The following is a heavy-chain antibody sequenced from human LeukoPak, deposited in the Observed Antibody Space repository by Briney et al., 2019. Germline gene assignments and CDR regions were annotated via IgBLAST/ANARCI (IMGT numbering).Heavy chain of an antibody. CDR1: GYTFTGYY. CDR2: TNPNNGAT. J-gene: IGHJ4*02. D-gene: IGHD1-26*01. V-gene: IGHV1-2*06. Sequence: ASVKVSCKASGYTFTGYYMHWVRQAPGQGLEWMGRTNPNNGATNYAQKFQGRVTITGDTSISTAYMELSSLRSDDTAVYYCTRESGSYHGNDYWGQGTLVTVSS. CDR3: TRESGSYHGNDY.